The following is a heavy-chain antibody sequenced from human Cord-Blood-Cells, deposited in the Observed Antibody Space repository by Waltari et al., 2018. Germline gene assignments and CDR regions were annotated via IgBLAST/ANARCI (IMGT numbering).Heavy chain of an antibody. D-gene: IGHD6-6*01. CDR1: GYTFTSYA. CDR2: INAGNGNT. CDR3: AREMGRIAANWFDP. Sequence: QVQLLQSGAEVKKPGASVKVSCKASGYTFTSYAMHWVRQAPGQRLEWMGWINAGNGNTKYSKKFQGRVTITRDTSASTAYMELSSLRSEDTAVYYCAREMGRIAANWFDPWGQGTLVTVSS. V-gene: IGHV1-3*01. J-gene: IGHJ5*02.